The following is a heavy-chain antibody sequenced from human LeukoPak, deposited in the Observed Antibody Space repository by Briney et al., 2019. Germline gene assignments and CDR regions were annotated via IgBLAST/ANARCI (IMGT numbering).Heavy chain of an antibody. D-gene: IGHD3-10*01. Sequence: GGSLRLSCAASGFTFSSYWMSWGRQAPGKGLEWVSSISSSSSYIYYADSVKGRFTISRDNAKNSLYLQMNSLRAEDTAVYYCAREGYYYGSGSYFPLHYYYYYMDVWGKGTTVTVSS. CDR3: AREGYYYGSGSYFPLHYYYYYMDV. CDR1: GFTFSSYW. CDR2: ISSSSSYI. J-gene: IGHJ6*03. V-gene: IGHV3-21*01.